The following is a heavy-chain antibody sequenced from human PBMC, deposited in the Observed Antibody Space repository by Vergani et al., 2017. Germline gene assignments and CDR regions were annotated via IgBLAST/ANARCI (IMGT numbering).Heavy chain of an antibody. D-gene: IGHD3-3*01. V-gene: IGHV4-61*10. J-gene: IGHJ2*01. CDR1: GGSVSSGSYY. CDR2: IYYSGST. Sequence: QVQLQESGPGLVKPSETLSLTCTVSGGSVSSGSYYWSWIRQPAGKGLEWIGYIYYSGSTNYNPSLKSRVTISVDTSKNQFSLKLSSVTAADTAVYYCARGHQPAFGRNWYFDLWGRGTLVTVSS. CDR3: ARGHQPAFGRNWYFDL.